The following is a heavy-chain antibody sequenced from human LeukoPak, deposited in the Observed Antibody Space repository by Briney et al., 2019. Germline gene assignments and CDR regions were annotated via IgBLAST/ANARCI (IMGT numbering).Heavy chain of an antibody. V-gene: IGHV3-30*02. CDR3: AMVRGGVNSY. Sequence: PGGSLRLSCAASGFTFSSYGMHWIRQAPGKGLEWVAFIRYDGSNKYYADSVKGRFTISRDNSKNTLYLQMNSLRAEDTAVYYCAMVRGGVNSYLGQGTLVTVSS. CDR2: IRYDGSNK. CDR1: GFTFSSYG. J-gene: IGHJ4*02. D-gene: IGHD3-10*01.